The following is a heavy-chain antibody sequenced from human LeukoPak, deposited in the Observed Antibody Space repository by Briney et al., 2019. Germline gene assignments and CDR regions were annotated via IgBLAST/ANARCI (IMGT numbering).Heavy chain of an antibody. D-gene: IGHD1-14*01. J-gene: IGHJ5*02. CDR2: IRDSGGA. CDR1: GFRVSDSY. Sequence: PGGSLRLSCAVSGFRVSDSYMSWVRQAPGKGLEWVGLIRDSGGAFYAASARGRFAIARDESENTLYLQMNSLRVEDTVVYFCATDRAANQDRVELDPWGEAPPFIVSS. CDR3: ATDRAANQDRVELDP. V-gene: IGHV3-66*03.